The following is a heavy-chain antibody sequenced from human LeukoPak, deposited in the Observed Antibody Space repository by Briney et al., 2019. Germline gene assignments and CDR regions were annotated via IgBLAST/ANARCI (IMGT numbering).Heavy chain of an antibody. D-gene: IGHD3-22*01. V-gene: IGHV3-74*01. CDR1: GFTFSRYW. J-gene: IGHJ1*01. CDR2: IKRDGKT. Sequence: GGSLRLSCEASGFTFSRYWMHWVRQAPGKGLVWVSRIKRDGKTNYADSVKGRFTISRDNAKNTVSLQMDSLRAEDTGVYYCARAPSEVGGYYPEYFRHWGQGPLVTVSS. CDR3: ARAPSEVGGYYPEYFRH.